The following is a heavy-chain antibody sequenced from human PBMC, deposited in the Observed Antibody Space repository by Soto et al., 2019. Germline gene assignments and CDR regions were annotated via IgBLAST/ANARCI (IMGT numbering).Heavy chain of an antibody. Sequence: EVQLVESGGGLVTFGGSLRLSCASSGFTFASYNMLWVRQAPGKGLEWVASISQHSDYIYHADSVKGRFTVSRDNAKNSLFLEMSILRDEDPAVYYCARGGSAERQTDGDSYHYYPMDVWGQGTTVTVSS. CDR2: ISQHSDYI. V-gene: IGHV3-21*02. D-gene: IGHD3-22*01. J-gene: IGHJ6*02. CDR3: ARGGSAERQTDGDSYHYYPMDV. CDR1: GFTFASYN.